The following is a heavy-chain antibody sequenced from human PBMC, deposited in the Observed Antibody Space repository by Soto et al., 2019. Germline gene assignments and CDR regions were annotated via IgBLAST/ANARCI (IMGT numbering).Heavy chain of an antibody. Sequence: EVQLLESGGGLVQPGGSLRLSCAASGFTFSSYAMRWVRQAPVKGLEWVSAISGSGDSTYYADSVKGRFTISRDNSKNTLYLQMNMLRSEETAVYYCARRGSGSYYDYWGQGTLVTVSS. V-gene: IGHV3-23*01. CDR2: ISGSGDST. CDR3: ARRGSGSYYDY. CDR1: GFTFSSYA. J-gene: IGHJ4*02. D-gene: IGHD1-26*01.